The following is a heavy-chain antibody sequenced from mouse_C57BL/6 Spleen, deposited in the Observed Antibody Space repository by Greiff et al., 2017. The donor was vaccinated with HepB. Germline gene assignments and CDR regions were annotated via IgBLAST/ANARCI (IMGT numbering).Heavy chain of an antibody. Sequence: QVQLKQSGPGLVAPSQSLSITCTVSGFSLTSYAISWVRQPPGKGLEWLGVIWTGGGTNYNSALKSRLSISKDNSKSQVFLKMNSLQTDDTARYYCARNRDYYGSSRGYFDVWGTGTTVTVSS. V-gene: IGHV2-9-1*01. D-gene: IGHD1-1*01. J-gene: IGHJ1*03. CDR2: IWTGGGT. CDR3: ARNRDYYGSSRGYFDV. CDR1: GFSLTSYA.